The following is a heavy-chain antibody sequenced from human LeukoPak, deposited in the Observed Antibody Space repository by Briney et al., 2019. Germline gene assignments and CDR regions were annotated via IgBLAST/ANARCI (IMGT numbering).Heavy chain of an antibody. CDR1: GDSVSSNSAG. V-gene: IGHV6-1*01. J-gene: IGHJ3*02. CDR2: TYYRSKWYN. Sequence: SQTLSLTCDISGDSVSSNSAGWNWIRRSPSRGLEWLGRTYYRSKWYNDDAGSVKSRITINADTAKNQFSLQLNSVTPEDTALYYCARGGLVRGTINSLIGFDIWGKGIMVTVSS. CDR3: ARGGLVRGTINSLIGFDI. D-gene: IGHD3-10*01.